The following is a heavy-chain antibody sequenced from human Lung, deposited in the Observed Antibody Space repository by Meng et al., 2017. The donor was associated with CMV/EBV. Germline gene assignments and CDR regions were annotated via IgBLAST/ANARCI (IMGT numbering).Heavy chain of an antibody. Sequence: GESLKISCAASGFTFSRDWMHWVRQAPGKGLMWVARVDSAGTGTSYADSVKGRFTISRDNARNTLYLQMNSLRVEETAVYYCLLIAGTTEGGVDAFDVWGQVTXVTVAS. CDR2: VDSAGTGT. D-gene: IGHD1-26*01. V-gene: IGHV3-74*01. CDR1: GFTFSRDW. J-gene: IGHJ3*01. CDR3: LLIAGTTEGGVDAFDV.